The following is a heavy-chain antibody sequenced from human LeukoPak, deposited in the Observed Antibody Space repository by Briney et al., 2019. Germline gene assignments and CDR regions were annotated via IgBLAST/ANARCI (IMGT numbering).Heavy chain of an antibody. CDR2: IKEDGSEK. J-gene: IGHJ4*02. Sequence: GGSLRLSCVASGFTFSSYWMSWVRQAPGKGLEWVATIKEDGSEKYYVDSVKGRFTISRDNAKNTLYLQMNSLRAEDTAVYYCVRDRSRCLYWGQEALVTVSS. V-gene: IGHV3-7*01. CDR1: GFTFSSYW. D-gene: IGHD2/OR15-2a*01. CDR3: VRDRSRCLY.